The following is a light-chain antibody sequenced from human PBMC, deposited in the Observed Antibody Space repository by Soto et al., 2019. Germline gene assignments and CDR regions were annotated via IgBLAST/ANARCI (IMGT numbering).Light chain of an antibody. CDR1: SSDVGGHNR. J-gene: IGLJ3*02. CDR2: EVT. Sequence: QSALTQPPSASGSLGQSVTLSCTGTSSDVGGHNRVSWYQQHPGKAPKLMIYEVTKRPSGVPDRFSGSKSGNAASLTVSGLQAEDEADYYCSSYGGSNNFWVFGGGTKLTVL. V-gene: IGLV2-8*01. CDR3: SSYGGSNNFWV.